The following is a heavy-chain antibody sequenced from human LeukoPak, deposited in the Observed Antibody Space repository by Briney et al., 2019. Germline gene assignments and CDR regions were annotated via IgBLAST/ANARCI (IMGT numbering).Heavy chain of an antibody. Sequence: ASVKASCKASGYTFTSYYMHWVRQAPGQGLEWMGIINPSGGSTSYAQKFQGRVTMTRDTSTSTVYMELSSLRSEDTAVYYCAATDRFLDPNWSKRQISTGSRFDYWGQGTLVTVSS. CDR2: INPSGGST. V-gene: IGHV1-46*01. CDR1: GYTFTSYY. J-gene: IGHJ4*02. CDR3: AATDRFLDPNWSKRQISTGSRFDY. D-gene: IGHD3-3*01.